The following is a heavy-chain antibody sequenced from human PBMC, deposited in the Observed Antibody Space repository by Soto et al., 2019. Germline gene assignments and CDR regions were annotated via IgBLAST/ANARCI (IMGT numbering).Heavy chain of an antibody. CDR3: PRHADSNSYYYPFDY. CDR2: IFHGGTT. Sequence: SETLSLTCFVSRYSISSGYYWGWIRQPPGKGLEWIGSIFHGGTTYYNPSLKSRLTISVDTSKNQFSLTLSSVTAADTAVYYCPRHADSNSYYYPFDYWGQGSLVTVSS. D-gene: IGHD3-22*01. V-gene: IGHV4-38-2*01. J-gene: IGHJ4*02. CDR1: RYSISSGYY.